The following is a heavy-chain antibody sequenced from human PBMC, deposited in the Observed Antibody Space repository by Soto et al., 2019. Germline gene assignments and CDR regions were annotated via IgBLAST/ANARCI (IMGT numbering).Heavy chain of an antibody. J-gene: IGHJ6*02. D-gene: IGHD2-8*01. CDR2: IYYSGST. Sequence: SETLSLTCTVSGGSISSSSYYWGWIRQPPGKGLGWIGSIYYSGSTYYNPSLKSRVTISVDTSKNQFSLKLSSVTAADTAVYYCARVRDAIDYYYGMDVWGQGTTVTVSS. CDR3: ARVRDAIDYYYGMDV. V-gene: IGHV4-39*07. CDR1: GGSISSSSYY.